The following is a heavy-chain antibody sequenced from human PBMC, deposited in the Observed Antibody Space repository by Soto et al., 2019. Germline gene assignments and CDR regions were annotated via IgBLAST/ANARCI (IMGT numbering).Heavy chain of an antibody. CDR1: GYAFTSYG. V-gene: IGHV1-18*01. D-gene: IGHD2-15*01. J-gene: IGHJ4*02. CDR3: ARYGGSSSDY. Sequence: SVQVSFKASGYAFTSYGISWMRQAPGQGLEWMGWISAYNGNTNYAQNLQGRVTMTTDTSTSTAYMELRSLRSDDTAVYYGARYGGSSSDYWGQGTLVTVSS. CDR2: ISAYNGNT.